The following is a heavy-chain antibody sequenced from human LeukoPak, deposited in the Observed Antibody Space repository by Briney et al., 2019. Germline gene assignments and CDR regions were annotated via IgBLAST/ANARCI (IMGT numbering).Heavy chain of an antibody. V-gene: IGHV1-69*05. CDR3: AKAYYDSSGYYPTPEY. D-gene: IGHD3-22*01. J-gene: IGHJ4*02. Sequence: SVKVSCKASGGTFSSYAISWVRQAPGQGREWMGGIIPIFGTANYAQKFQGRVTITTDESTSTAYMELSSLRSEDTAVYYCAKAYYDSSGYYPTPEYWGQGTLVTVSS. CDR1: GGTFSSYA. CDR2: IIPIFGTA.